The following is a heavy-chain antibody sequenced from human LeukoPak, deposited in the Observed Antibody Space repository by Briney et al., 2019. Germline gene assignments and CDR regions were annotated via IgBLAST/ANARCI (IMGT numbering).Heavy chain of an antibody. CDR2: IYTSGST. CDR3: ARIPGGNSGYYYYYYYMDV. D-gene: IGHD4-23*01. CDR1: GGSISSGSYY. Sequence: SQTLSLTCTVSGGSISSGSYYWSWIRQPAGKGLEWIGRIYTSGSTNYNPSLKSRVTISVDTSKNQFSLKLSSVTAADTAVYYCARIPGGNSGYYYYYYYMDVWGKGTTVTVSS. J-gene: IGHJ6*03. V-gene: IGHV4-61*02.